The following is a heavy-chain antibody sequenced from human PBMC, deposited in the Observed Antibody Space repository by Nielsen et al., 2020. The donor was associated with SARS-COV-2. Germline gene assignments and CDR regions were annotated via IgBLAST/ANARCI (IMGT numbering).Heavy chain of an antibody. D-gene: IGHD6-13*01. Sequence: SLRLSCAASGFTFHDYGMHWVRQAPGKGLEWVSGVSWNSDRIVYADSVKGRFTISRDNAKNSLYLQMNSLRGEDTAMYYCARLGGAGDFDFWGQGTLVTVSS. CDR2: VSWNSDRI. CDR3: ARLGGAGDFDF. V-gene: IGHV3-9*01. J-gene: IGHJ4*02. CDR1: GFTFHDYG.